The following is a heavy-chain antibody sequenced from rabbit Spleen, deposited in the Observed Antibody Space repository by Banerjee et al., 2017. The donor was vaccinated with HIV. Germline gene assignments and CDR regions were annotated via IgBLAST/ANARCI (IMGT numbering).Heavy chain of an antibody. V-gene: IGHV1S7*01. Sequence: QQLEESGGGLVQPGGSLKLSCKASGFDFSNYGVSWVRQAPGKGLEWIGYIDLVFGVTYYATWVNGRFTISSHNAQNTLYLQLNSLTAADTATYFCAREGGILMAGAFNLWGPGTLVTVS. CDR1: GFDFSNYG. J-gene: IGHJ4*01. CDR2: IDLVFGVT. CDR3: AREGGILMAGAFNL. D-gene: IGHD4-1*01.